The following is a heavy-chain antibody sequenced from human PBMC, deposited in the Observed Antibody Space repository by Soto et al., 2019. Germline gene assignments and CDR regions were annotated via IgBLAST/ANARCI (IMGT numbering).Heavy chain of an antibody. D-gene: IGHD3-16*02. CDR1: GYRFTMYG. J-gene: IGHJ3*02. Sequence: QVPLVQSGAEVIKPGASVKVSCKASGYRFTMYGISWVRQAPGQGLEWMGWVNPHNVNTNYAQKLQGRVTMTTDTSTTTAYMELRSLRSDDTAVYYCAREGGRYQGDAFDIWGQGTMVTVSS. CDR2: VNPHNVNT. CDR3: AREGGRYQGDAFDI. V-gene: IGHV1-18*01.